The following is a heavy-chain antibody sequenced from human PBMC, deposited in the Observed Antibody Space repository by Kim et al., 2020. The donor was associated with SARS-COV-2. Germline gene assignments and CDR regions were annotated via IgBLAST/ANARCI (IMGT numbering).Heavy chain of an antibody. CDR3: ARRGYSYGYSNTALDY. CDR1: GYSFTSYW. V-gene: IGHV5-51*01. J-gene: IGHJ4*02. CDR2: IYPGDSDT. D-gene: IGHD5-18*01. Sequence: GESLKISCKGSGYSFTSYWIGWVRQMPGKGLEWMGIIYPGDSDTRYSPSFQGQVTISADKSISTAYLQWSSLKASDTAMYYCARRGYSYGYSNTALDYWGQGTLVTVSS.